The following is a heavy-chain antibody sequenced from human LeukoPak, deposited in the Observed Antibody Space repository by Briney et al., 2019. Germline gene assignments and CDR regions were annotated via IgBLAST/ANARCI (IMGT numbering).Heavy chain of an antibody. J-gene: IGHJ5*02. V-gene: IGHV1-2*02. CDR3: ARAPTVTRRSCWFDP. CDR1: GYTFTGYY. Sequence: GASVKVSCKASGYTFTGYYMHWVRQAPGQGLKWMGWINPNSGGTNYAQKFQGRVTITRNTSISTAYMELSSLRSEDTAVYYCARAPTVTRRSCWFDPWGQGTLVTVSS. CDR2: INPNSGGT. D-gene: IGHD4-17*01.